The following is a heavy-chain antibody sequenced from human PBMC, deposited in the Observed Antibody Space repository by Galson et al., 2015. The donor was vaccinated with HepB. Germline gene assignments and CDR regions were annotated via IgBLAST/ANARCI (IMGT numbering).Heavy chain of an antibody. V-gene: IGHV1-24*01. CDR2: FDPEDGET. J-gene: IGHJ5*02. CDR3: ATRAIGYYDSSGYWSRLNWFDP. Sequence: SVKVSCKVSGYTLTELSMHWVRQAPGKGLEWMGGFDPEDGETIYAQKFQGRVTMTEDTSTDTAYMELSSLRSEDTAVYYCATRAIGYYDSSGYWSRLNWFDPWGQGTLVTVSS. CDR1: GYTLTELS. D-gene: IGHD3-22*01.